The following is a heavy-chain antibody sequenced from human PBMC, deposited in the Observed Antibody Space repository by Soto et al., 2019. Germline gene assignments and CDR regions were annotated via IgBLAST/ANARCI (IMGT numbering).Heavy chain of an antibody. CDR3: ARSDGDTAMVLYY. D-gene: IGHD5-18*01. Sequence: WASVKVSCKASGYTFTGYYMHWVRQAPGQGLEWMGWINPNSGGTNYAQKFQGWVTMTRDTSISTAYMELSRLRSDDTAVYYCARSDGDTAMVLYYWGQGTLVTVSS. CDR2: INPNSGGT. CDR1: GYTFTGYY. J-gene: IGHJ4*02. V-gene: IGHV1-2*04.